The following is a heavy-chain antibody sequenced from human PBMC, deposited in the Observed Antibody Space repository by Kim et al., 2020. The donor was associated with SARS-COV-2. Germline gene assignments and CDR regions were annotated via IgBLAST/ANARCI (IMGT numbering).Heavy chain of an antibody. CDR3: ARPPLRYCSSTSCHAFDI. CDR2: ISYDGSNK. J-gene: IGHJ3*02. V-gene: IGHV3-30-3*01. D-gene: IGHD2-2*01. Sequence: GGSLRLSCAASGFTFSSYAMHWVRQAPGKGMEWVAVISYDGSNKYYADSVKGRFTISRDNSKNTLYLQMNSLRAEDTAVYYCARPPLRYCSSTSCHAFDIWGQGTMVTVSS. CDR1: GFTFSSYA.